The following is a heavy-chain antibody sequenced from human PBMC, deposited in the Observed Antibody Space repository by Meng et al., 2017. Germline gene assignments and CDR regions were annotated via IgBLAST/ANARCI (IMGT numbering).Heavy chain of an antibody. J-gene: IGHJ4*02. CDR1: GFTFSCYA. Sequence: VVECGGGVVQPGRSLRLSCAASGFTFSCYAMHWVRQAPGKGLEWVAVISYDGSNKYYADSVKGRFTISRDNSKNTLYLQMNSLRAEDTAVYYCARDQGSDGGNSNVDYWGQGTLVTVSS. D-gene: IGHD4-23*01. CDR3: ARDQGSDGGNSNVDY. V-gene: IGHV3-30*04. CDR2: ISYDGSNK.